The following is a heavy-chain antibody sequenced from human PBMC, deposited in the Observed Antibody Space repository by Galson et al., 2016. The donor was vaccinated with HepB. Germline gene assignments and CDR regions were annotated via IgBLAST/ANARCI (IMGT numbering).Heavy chain of an antibody. CDR2: ITSSGGLP. V-gene: IGHV3-11*01. D-gene: IGHD6-25*01. CDR3: VSRGFYGSLDN. Sequence: SLRLSCAASGFTFSETNMTWIRQAPGKGLEWISYITSSGGLPYYADSMEGRFTISRDNAKNSVYLQINSLRAEDTAVYYCVSRGFYGSLDNWGQGTLVTVSS. J-gene: IGHJ4*02. CDR1: GFTFSETN.